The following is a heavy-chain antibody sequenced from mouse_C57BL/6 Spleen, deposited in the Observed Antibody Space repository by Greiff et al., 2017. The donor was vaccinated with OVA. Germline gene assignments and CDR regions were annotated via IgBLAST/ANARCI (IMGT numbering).Heavy chain of an antibody. CDR2: IYPGSGNT. CDR3: ARWIYYDYDYFDY. J-gene: IGHJ2*01. D-gene: IGHD2-4*01. CDR1: GYTFTDYY. Sequence: QVQLKQSGAELVRPGASVKLSCKASGYTFTDYYINWVKQRPGQGLEWIARIYPGSGNTYYNEKFKGKATLTAEKSSSTAYMQLSSLTSEDSAVYFCARWIYYDYDYFDYWGQGTTLTVSS. V-gene: IGHV1-76*01.